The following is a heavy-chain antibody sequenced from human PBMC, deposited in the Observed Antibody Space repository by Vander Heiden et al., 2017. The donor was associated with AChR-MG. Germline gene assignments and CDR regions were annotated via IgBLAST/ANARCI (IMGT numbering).Heavy chain of an antibody. CDR2: INAATGDT. D-gene: IGHD6-25*01. Sequence: QVHLVQSGAEAKPPGASVTVPCKASGYAFSTCTINWVRQSPGQRLEWMGWINAATGDTKYLQKFQGRVTITRDTPTETAYMELKRLRSDDTAVFYCARGYSSGRFDFQLWGQGTLVTVSS. CDR3: ARGYSSGRFDFQL. J-gene: IGHJ1*01. CDR1: GYAFSTCT. V-gene: IGHV1-3*01.